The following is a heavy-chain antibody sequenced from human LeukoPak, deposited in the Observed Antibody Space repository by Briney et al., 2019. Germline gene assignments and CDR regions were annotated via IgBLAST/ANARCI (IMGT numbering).Heavy chain of an antibody. CDR1: GYSFSTYA. Sequence: ASVKVSCKTSGYSFSTYAIQWVRQAPGQRLEWMGWINGSDGNTKFSQKFQGRVTITRDTSASSSYMELSSLRSEDTAVYYCARSYIVVVPAVYFDYWGQGTLVTVSS. J-gene: IGHJ4*02. V-gene: IGHV1-3*01. CDR3: ARSYIVVVPAVYFDY. D-gene: IGHD2-2*01. CDR2: INGSDGNT.